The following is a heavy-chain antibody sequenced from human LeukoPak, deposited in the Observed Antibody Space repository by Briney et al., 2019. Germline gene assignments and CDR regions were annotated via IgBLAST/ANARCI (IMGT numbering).Heavy chain of an antibody. V-gene: IGHV3-48*01. Sequence: GGSLRLSCAASRFTFSNYNMHWVRQAPGKGPEWISYITGSSSTIYYADSVKGRFTISRDNAKSSLHLQMSSLRAEDTAVYYCAREPTYTNSWYTSCDYWGQGTLVTVSS. J-gene: IGHJ4*02. CDR1: RFTFSNYN. D-gene: IGHD6-19*01. CDR2: ITGSSSTI. CDR3: AREPTYTNSWYTSCDY.